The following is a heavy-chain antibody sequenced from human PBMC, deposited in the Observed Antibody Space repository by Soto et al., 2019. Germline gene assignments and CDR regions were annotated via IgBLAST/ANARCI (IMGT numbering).Heavy chain of an antibody. CDR3: ARLYYSSGAVPSCYFDY. D-gene: IGHD6-19*01. V-gene: IGHV4-59*08. J-gene: IGHJ4*02. Sequence: PSETLSLTCTVPGGSISSYYWSWIRQPPGKGLEWIGYIYYSGSTNYNPSLKSRVTISVDTSKNQFSLKLSSVTAADTAVYYCARLYYSSGAVPSCYFDYWGQGTLVTVSS. CDR2: IYYSGST. CDR1: GGSISSYY.